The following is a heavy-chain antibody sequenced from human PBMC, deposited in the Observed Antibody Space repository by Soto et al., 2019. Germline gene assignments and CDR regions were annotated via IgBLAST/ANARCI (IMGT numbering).Heavy chain of an antibody. V-gene: IGHV3-74*01. D-gene: IGHD6-6*01. CDR2: INEDGSIT. J-gene: IGHJ3*02. CDR1: GFTFSSHW. CDR3: ARPRSKSSSGFDI. Sequence: EVQLVEAGGGLVQPGGSLRLSCGASGFTFSSHWIHWVRQAPGQGPGGVSRINEDGSITDYADFVEGRFTISRDNGKNTLYLQMNSLRAEDTAVYYCARPRSKSSSGFDIWGQGTMVTVSS.